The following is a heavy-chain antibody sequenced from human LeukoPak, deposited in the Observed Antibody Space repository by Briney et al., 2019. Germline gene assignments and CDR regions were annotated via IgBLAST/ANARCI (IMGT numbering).Heavy chain of an antibody. CDR3: TRNSLDY. J-gene: IGHJ4*02. CDR2: IYPSGST. CDR1: GFTVSSNY. Sequence: PGRSLRLSCAASGFTVSSNYMSWVRQAPGKGLEWVSIIYPSGSTYYTDSVQGRFTISRDNSKNTLYLQMNSLRAEDTAVYYCTRNSLDYWGLGTLVTVSS. V-gene: IGHV3-53*01.